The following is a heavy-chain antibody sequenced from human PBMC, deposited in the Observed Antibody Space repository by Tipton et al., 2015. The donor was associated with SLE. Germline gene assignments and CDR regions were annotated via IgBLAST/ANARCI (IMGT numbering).Heavy chain of an antibody. Sequence: LRLSCTVSGGSISSRGYYWSWIRQPAGKGLEWIGRVYMSGSSNYNPSLKSRVTISADTSKNHFSLKLSSVTAADTAVYYCAGVSRDAFEIWGQGTMVTVSS. V-gene: IGHV4-61*02. CDR3: AGVSRDAFEI. J-gene: IGHJ3*02. CDR2: VYMSGSS. CDR1: GGSISSRGYY. D-gene: IGHD5/OR15-5a*01.